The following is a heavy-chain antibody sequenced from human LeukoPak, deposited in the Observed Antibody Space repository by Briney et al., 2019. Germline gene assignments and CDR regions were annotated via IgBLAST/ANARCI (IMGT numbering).Heavy chain of an antibody. CDR3: ARDYIPHPMDV. V-gene: IGHV4-38-2*02. Sequence: SETLSLTCTVSGYSITSGYDWGWIRQPPGEGLEWIGSIHQSGVTYFNPSLKSRVTLSVDTSKNQFSLKLSSVTAADTAVYYRARDYIPHPMDVWGKGTTVTVSS. CDR2: IHQSGVT. D-gene: IGHD2-21*01. J-gene: IGHJ6*03. CDR1: GYSITSGYD.